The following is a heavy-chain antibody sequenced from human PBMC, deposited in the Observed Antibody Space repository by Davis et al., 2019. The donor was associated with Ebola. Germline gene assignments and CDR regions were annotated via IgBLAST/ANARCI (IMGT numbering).Heavy chain of an antibody. Sequence: PGGSLRLSCAASGFTFSSYAMYWVRQAPGKGLEWVAVISYDGSNKYYADSVKGRFTISRDNSKNTLYLQMNSLRAEDTAVYYCARDDSEWELLGGVDYWGQGTLVTVSS. CDR3: ARDDSEWELLGGVDY. J-gene: IGHJ4*02. CDR1: GFTFSSYA. CDR2: ISYDGSNK. D-gene: IGHD1-26*01. V-gene: IGHV3-30-3*01.